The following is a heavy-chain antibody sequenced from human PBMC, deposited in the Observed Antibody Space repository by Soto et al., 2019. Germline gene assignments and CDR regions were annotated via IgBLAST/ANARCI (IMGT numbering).Heavy chain of an antibody. CDR2: TLYSGTT. Sequence: PSETLSLTCAVSGASISSGWWTWVRQPPGKGLEWIGETLYSGTTNYNSSLNSRVTISIDKSKKQFSMNLSSVTAADTAVYYCSSRITDAPTWGQGTLVTGSS. J-gene: IGHJ5*02. V-gene: IGHV4-4*02. D-gene: IGHD2-2*01. CDR1: GASISSGW. CDR3: SSRITDAPT.